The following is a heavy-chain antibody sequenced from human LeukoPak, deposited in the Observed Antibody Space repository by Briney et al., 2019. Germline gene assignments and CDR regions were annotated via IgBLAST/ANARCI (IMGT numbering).Heavy chain of an antibody. CDR3: AKGRIVLRYFDWLPPTN. Sequence: GGSLRLSCAASGFTFSSYGMHWVRQAPGKGLEWVAFIRYDGSNKYYADSVKRRFTISRDNSKNTLYLQMNSLRAEDTAVYYCAKGRIVLRYFDWLPPTNWGQGTLVTVSS. D-gene: IGHD3-9*01. V-gene: IGHV3-30*02. CDR1: GFTFSSYG. CDR2: IRYDGSNK. J-gene: IGHJ4*02.